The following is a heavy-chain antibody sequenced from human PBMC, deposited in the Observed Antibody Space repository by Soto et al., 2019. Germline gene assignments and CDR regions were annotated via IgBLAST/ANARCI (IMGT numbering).Heavy chain of an antibody. CDR3: AHGSCSSADCYPNPYLDY. J-gene: IGHJ4*02. Sequence: QITLKESGPTLVKPTQTLTLTCTFSGFSLSTTAEGVGWIRQPPGKALEWLALIYWDDDERYSPSLKSRLTVTKDTSKNQVVLTMTNVDPVDPATYYWAHGSCSSADCYPNPYLDYWGQGILVTVSS. CDR2: IYWDDDE. D-gene: IGHD2-2*01. V-gene: IGHV2-5*02. CDR1: GFSLSTTAEG.